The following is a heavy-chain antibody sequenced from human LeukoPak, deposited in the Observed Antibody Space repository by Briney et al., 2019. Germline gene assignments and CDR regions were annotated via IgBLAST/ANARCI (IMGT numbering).Heavy chain of an antibody. V-gene: IGHV3-23*01. D-gene: IGHD4-17*01. CDR2: LPRSGGET. CDR3: AKAETNTRGLFHC. Sequence: QPGASLGLSCAASGSPFSSSAMSWVRQAPGKGLDWFSVLPRSGGETYYADSWKGRYSISRDNSKNTLHLQMNRLRAEDTGIYFCAKAETNTRGLFHCWGQGTLVTVSS. J-gene: IGHJ4*02. CDR1: GSPFSSSA.